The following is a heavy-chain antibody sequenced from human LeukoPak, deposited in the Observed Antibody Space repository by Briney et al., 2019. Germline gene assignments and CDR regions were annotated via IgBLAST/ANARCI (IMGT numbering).Heavy chain of an antibody. V-gene: IGHV3-74*01. D-gene: IGHD2-2*01. Sequence: PGGSLRLSCAASGFTFSSYWMHWVRQAPGKGLVWVSCINTDGNYIRYADSMKGRFTISRDNAKNTLHLQMNSLRAEDTAVYYCTRGCSTTSCPSDHWGQGTLATVSS. CDR3: TRGCSTTSCPSDH. CDR1: GFTFSSYW. CDR2: INTDGNYI. J-gene: IGHJ4*02.